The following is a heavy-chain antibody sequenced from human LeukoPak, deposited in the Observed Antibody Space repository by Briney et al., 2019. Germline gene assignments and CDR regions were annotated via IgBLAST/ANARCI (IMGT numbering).Heavy chain of an antibody. D-gene: IGHD7-27*01. J-gene: IGHJ4*02. CDR1: DYTFIADG. CDR2: ISSYNGNT. V-gene: IGHV1-18*01. CDR3: ARKNWEAYDY. Sequence: ASVKVSCKASDYTFIADGISWVRQAPGQGLEWMGWISSYNGNTNYAQKFQGRGTMTTDTSTSTAYMELRSLRSDDTAVYYCARKNWEAYDYWGQGTLVTVSS.